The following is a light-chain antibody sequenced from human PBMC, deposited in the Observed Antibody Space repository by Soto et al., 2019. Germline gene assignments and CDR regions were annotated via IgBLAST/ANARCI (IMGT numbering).Light chain of an antibody. J-gene: IGKJ1*01. V-gene: IGKV1-5*01. CDR3: QQYNTYSRT. CDR2: YVS. Sequence: IQVTKSASALSASVGDRVTITCRASQTLSGWLAWYQQKPGKAPKLLIYYVSSLESGVPSRFSGSGSGTEFTLTISSLQPDDFATYYCQQYNTYSRTFGQGTKVDIK. CDR1: QTLSGW.